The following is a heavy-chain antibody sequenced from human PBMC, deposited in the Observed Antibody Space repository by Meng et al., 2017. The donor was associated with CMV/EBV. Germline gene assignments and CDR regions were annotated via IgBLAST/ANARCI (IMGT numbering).Heavy chain of an antibody. Sequence: SVKVSCKASGGTFSSYAISWVRQAPGQGLEWMGGIIPIFGTANYAQKFQGRVTIPTDESTSTAYMVLSSLGSENTAVYYCATGGGIRGVTEEYYYYGMDVWGQGTTVTVSS. CDR3: ATGGGIRGVTEEYYYYGMDV. CDR2: IIPIFGTA. D-gene: IGHD3-10*01. V-gene: IGHV1-69*05. J-gene: IGHJ6*02. CDR1: GGTFSSYA.